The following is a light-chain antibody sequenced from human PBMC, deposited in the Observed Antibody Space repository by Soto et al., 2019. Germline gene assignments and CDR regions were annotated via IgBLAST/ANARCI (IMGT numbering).Light chain of an antibody. V-gene: IGLV2-8*01. J-gene: IGLJ1*01. CDR1: SSDVGGYNY. Sequence: QSVLTQPPSASGSPGQSVAISCTGTSSDVGGYNYVSWYQQHPGKAPKLMIYEVNKRPSGVPDRFSGSKSGNTASLTVSGLQAEDEADYYCRSYEGSTNVLGNGTKVTV. CDR2: EVN. CDR3: RSYEGSTNV.